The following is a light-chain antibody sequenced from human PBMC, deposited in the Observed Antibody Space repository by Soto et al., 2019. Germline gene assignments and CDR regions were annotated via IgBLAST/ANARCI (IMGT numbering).Light chain of an antibody. Sequence: DIQMTQGPSTLSASVGDRVTMTCRARQSISNWLAWYQQKPGKAPKLLIFDGSSLESGVPSRFSGSGSGTEITLTISSLQPDDFATYYCQQYNSYSQTFGQGTKVDIK. CDR1: QSISNW. V-gene: IGKV1-5*01. CDR3: QQYNSYSQT. CDR2: DGS. J-gene: IGKJ1*01.